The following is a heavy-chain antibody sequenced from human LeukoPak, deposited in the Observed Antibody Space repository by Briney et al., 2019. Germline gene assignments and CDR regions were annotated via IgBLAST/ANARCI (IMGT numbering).Heavy chain of an antibody. CDR2: ISSSGSTT. D-gene: IGHD6-13*01. V-gene: IGHV3-11*04. CDR3: ARSIVPDGTSPFDY. CDR1: GLTFSDYY. Sequence: GGSLRLSCAASGLTFSDYYMSWIRQAPGKGLAWASYISSSGSTTYYADSVKGRFTISRDNAKNSLYLQMNSLRAEDTAVYYCARSIVPDGTSPFDYWGQGTLVTVSS. J-gene: IGHJ4*02.